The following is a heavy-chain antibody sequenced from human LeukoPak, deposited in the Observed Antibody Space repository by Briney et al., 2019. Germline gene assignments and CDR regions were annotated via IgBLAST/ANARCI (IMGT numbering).Heavy chain of an antibody. CDR1: GFTFSTYW. CDR3: ATGGRSGVAFES. D-gene: IGHD2-15*01. J-gene: IGHJ4*02. V-gene: IGHV3-53*01. Sequence: GGSLRLSCAASGFTFSTYWVHWVRQAPGKGLVWVSLIYSGGSTYYADSVMGRSTISRDKSNNTLYLQMNSLRAEDTAVYYCATGGRSGVAFESWGQGTLVTVSS. CDR2: IYSGGST.